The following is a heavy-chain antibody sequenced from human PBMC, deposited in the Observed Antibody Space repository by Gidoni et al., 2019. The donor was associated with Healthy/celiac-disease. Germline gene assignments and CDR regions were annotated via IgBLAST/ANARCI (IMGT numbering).Heavy chain of an antibody. Sequence: EVQLVESGGGWVQLGRSLRLSCAASGFTFADYAMHWVRQAPGKGLEWVSVISWNSGSIGDADSVKGRFTISRDNAKNSLYLQMNSLRAEDTALYYCAKEGDYGDYYYFDYWGQGTLVTVSS. D-gene: IGHD4-17*01. CDR1: GFTFADYA. J-gene: IGHJ4*02. CDR3: AKEGDYGDYYYFDY. V-gene: IGHV3-9*01. CDR2: ISWNSGSI.